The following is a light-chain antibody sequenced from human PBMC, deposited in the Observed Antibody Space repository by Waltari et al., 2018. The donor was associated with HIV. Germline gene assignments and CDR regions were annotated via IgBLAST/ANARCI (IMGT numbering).Light chain of an antibody. J-gene: IGKJ5*01. Sequence: DIALTQSPSFLSASVGDRVTITCRASRGIGNFLAWYQQKPGKAPKLLIYGASTLQTGVPSRFSGSGSGTEFTLTLSNLQPEDFAIYYCQHLNSYPITFGQGTRLDIK. CDR2: GAS. CDR1: RGIGNF. CDR3: QHLNSYPIT. V-gene: IGKV1-9*01.